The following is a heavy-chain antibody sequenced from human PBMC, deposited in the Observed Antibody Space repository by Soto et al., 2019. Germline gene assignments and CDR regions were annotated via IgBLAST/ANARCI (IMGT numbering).Heavy chain of an antibody. J-gene: IGHJ5*02. CDR2: IYYSGST. Sequence: SETLSLTCTVSGGSIISYYWSWIRQPPWKGLEWIGYIYYSGSTNYNPSLKSRVTISVDTSKNQFSLKLSSVTAADTAVYYCARGSRGYYYDSSGYGWFDPWGQGTLVTVS. CDR3: ARGSRGYYYDSSGYGWFDP. D-gene: IGHD3-22*01. V-gene: IGHV4-59*01. CDR1: GGSIISYY.